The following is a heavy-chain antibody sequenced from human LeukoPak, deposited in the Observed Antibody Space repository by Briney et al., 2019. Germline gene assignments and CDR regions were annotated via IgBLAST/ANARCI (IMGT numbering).Heavy chain of an antibody. CDR2: IYYSGNT. CDR3: ARKDGDL. CDR1: GGSISNYH. J-gene: IGHJ5*02. Sequence: SQTLSLTCTVSGGSISNYHWSWIRQPPGRGLEWIGYIYYSGNTNYNPSLKSRVTISLDTSKSQVSLRLSSVTAADTAVYHCARKDGDLWGQGTLVTVSS. V-gene: IGHV4-59*08.